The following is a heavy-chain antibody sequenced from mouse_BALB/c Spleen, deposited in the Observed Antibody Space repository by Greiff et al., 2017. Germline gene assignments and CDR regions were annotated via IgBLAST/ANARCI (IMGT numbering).Heavy chain of an antibody. CDR1: GYTFTSYW. CDR2: INPSTGYT. Sequence: QVQLQQSGAELAKPGASVKMSCKASGYTFTSYWMHWVKQRPGQGLEWIGYINPSTGYTEYNQKFKDKATLTADKSSSTAYMQLSSLTSEDSAVYYCARTGITTGFDYWGQGTTLTVSS. CDR3: ARTGITTGFDY. J-gene: IGHJ2*01. D-gene: IGHD2-4*01. V-gene: IGHV1-7*01.